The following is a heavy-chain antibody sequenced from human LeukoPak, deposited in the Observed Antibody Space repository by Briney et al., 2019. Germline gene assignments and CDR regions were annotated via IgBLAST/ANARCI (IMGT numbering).Heavy chain of an antibody. D-gene: IGHD6-6*01. V-gene: IGHV3-21*01. CDR2: ISSSSTYI. Sequence: GGSLRLSCAASGFIFSSYSMNWVRQAPGKGLEWVSSISSSSTYIYYAGSVKGRFTISRDNAKNSLYLQMNSLRAEDTAVYYCARSGQLARYWGQGTLVTVSS. CDR3: ARSGQLARY. J-gene: IGHJ4*02. CDR1: GFIFSSYS.